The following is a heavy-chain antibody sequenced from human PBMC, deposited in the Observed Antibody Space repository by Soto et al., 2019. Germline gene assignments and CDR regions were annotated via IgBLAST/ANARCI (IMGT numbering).Heavy chain of an antibody. CDR3: ARDVGLQHDTGYYDFWSGKNNWFDP. J-gene: IGHJ5*02. CDR2: ISYSGST. CDR1: GGSISGHY. D-gene: IGHD3-3*01. V-gene: IGHV4-59*11. Sequence: SETLSLTCTVSGGSISGHYWSWIRQPPGKGLQYIGYISYSGSTNYNPSLKSRVTISVDTSNNQFSLRLSSVTAADTAVYYCARDVGLQHDTGYYDFWSGKNNWFDPWGQGILVTSPQ.